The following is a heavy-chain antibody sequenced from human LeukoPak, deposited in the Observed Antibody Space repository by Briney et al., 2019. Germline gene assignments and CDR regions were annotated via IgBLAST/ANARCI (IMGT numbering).Heavy chain of an antibody. CDR2: IDPSDSYT. J-gene: IGHJ4*02. Sequence: GESLKISCKGSGYSFTSYWISWVRQMPGKGLEWMGRIDPSDSYTNHSPSFQGHVTISADKSISTAYLQWSSLKASDTAMYYCARTYYYGSGSYYSGTNFDYWGQGTLVTVSS. V-gene: IGHV5-10-1*01. CDR3: ARTYYYGSGSYYSGTNFDY. CDR1: GYSFTSYW. D-gene: IGHD3-10*01.